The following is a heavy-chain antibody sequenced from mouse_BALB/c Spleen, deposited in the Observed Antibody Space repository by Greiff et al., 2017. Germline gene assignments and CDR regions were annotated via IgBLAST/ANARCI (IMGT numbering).Heavy chain of an antibody. V-gene: IGHV1-5*01. Sequence: EVQLQQSGTVLARPGASVKMSCKASGYSFTSYWMHWVKQRPGQGLEWIGAIYPGNSDTSYNQKFKGKAKLTAVTSASTAYMELSSLTNEDSAVYYCTRGPSTMITNAWFAYWGQGTLVTVSA. CDR3: TRGPSTMITNAWFAY. CDR1: GYSFTSYW. J-gene: IGHJ3*01. CDR2: IYPGNSDT. D-gene: IGHD2-4*01.